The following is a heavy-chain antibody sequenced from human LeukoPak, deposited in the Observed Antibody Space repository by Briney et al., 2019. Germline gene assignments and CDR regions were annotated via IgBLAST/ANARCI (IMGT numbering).Heavy chain of an antibody. CDR2: IYYTGNT. V-gene: IGHV4-39*01. CDR3: AKQTGSGLFILP. J-gene: IGHJ4*02. CDR1: GGSISSSSYY. Sequence: SETLSLTCTVSGGSISSSSYYWGRIRQPPGKGLEWIGSIYYTGNTYYNASLKSRVTISIDTSKNQFSLKLTSVTAADTAVYYCAKQTGSGLFILPGGQGTLVTVSS. D-gene: IGHD3/OR15-3a*01.